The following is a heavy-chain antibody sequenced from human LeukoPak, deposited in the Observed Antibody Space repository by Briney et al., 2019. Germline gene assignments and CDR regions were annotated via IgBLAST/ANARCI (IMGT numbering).Heavy chain of an antibody. CDR1: GFTFGDAW. CDR2: ISSSSSYT. CDR3: ARDLYY. J-gene: IGHJ4*02. V-gene: IGHV3-11*05. Sequence: GGSLRLSCAASGFTFGDAWMSWIRQAPGKGLEWVSYISSSSSYTNYADSVKGRFTISRDNAKNSLYLQMNSLRAEDTAVYYCARDLYYWGQGTLVTVSS.